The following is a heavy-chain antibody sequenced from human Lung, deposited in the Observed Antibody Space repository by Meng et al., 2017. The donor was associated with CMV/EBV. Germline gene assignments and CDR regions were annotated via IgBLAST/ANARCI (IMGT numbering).Heavy chain of an antibody. CDR1: GFIFGTFA. Sequence: GGSXRLXXAASGFIFGTFAMTWVRQAPGKGLEWVSSLSGSGGSTYYADSVKGRFIISGDSPKNTVFLQMNSLRAEDTAVYYCAKEPRSWYGGDGFDVWGHGXKVTVSS. CDR3: AKEPRSWYGGDGFDV. J-gene: IGHJ3*01. V-gene: IGHV3-23*01. D-gene: IGHD6-13*01. CDR2: LSGSGGST.